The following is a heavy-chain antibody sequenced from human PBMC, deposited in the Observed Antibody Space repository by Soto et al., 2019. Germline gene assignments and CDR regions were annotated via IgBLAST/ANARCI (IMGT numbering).Heavy chain of an antibody. D-gene: IGHD3-22*01. Sequence: SETLSLTCTVSGGSISSGDYYWSWIRQPPGKGLEWIGYIYYSGSTYYNPSLKSRVTISVDTSKNQFSLKLSSVTAADTAVYYCAKGAPNSSGYYYYYGMDVWGQGTTVTVSS. J-gene: IGHJ6*02. CDR2: IYYSGST. CDR1: GGSISSGDYY. CDR3: AKGAPNSSGYYYYYGMDV. V-gene: IGHV4-30-4*01.